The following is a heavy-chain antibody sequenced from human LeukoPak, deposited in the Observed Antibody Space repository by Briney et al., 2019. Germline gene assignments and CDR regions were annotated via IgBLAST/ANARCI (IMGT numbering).Heavy chain of an antibody. D-gene: IGHD2-2*01. Sequence: PSQTLSLTCTVSGGSISSGGYHWSWIRQHPGKGLEWIGYIYYSGSTYYNPSLKSRVTISVDTSKNQFSLKLSSVTAADTAVYYCASLVGPSPFFDYWGQGTLVTVSS. V-gene: IGHV4-31*03. CDR1: GGSISSGGYH. J-gene: IGHJ4*02. CDR2: IYYSGST. CDR3: ASLVGPSPFFDY.